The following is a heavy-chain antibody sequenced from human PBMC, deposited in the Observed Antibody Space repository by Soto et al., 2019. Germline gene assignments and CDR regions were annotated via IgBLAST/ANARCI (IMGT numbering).Heavy chain of an antibody. Sequence: EVQLLESGGGLVQPGGSLRLSCAASGFTFSSYAMSWVRQAPGKGLEWVSAISGSGGSTYYADSVKGRFTISRDNSKNTLYLQMNSLRAEDTAVYYCAKDALVGSSWSYYFDYWGQGTLVTVSS. CDR3: AKDALVGSSWSYYFDY. J-gene: IGHJ4*02. V-gene: IGHV3-23*01. D-gene: IGHD6-13*01. CDR2: ISGSGGST. CDR1: GFTFSSYA.